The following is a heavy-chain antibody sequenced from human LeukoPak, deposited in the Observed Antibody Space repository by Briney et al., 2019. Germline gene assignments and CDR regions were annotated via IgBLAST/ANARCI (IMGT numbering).Heavy chain of an antibody. D-gene: IGHD7-27*01. J-gene: IGHJ4*02. V-gene: IGHV3-23*01. CDR2: ISASGGST. CDR1: GFTFSSYA. Sequence: GGSLRLSCAVSGFTFSSYAMNWVRQAPGKGLQWVSGISASGGSTYNADSVKGRFTISRDNAKNSLYLQMNSLRVEDTAVYYCARDLAWGAFDYWGQGTLVTVSS. CDR3: ARDLAWGAFDY.